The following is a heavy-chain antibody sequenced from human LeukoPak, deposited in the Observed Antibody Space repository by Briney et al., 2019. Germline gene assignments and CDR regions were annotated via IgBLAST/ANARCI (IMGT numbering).Heavy chain of an antibody. D-gene: IGHD6-19*01. J-gene: IGHJ4*02. V-gene: IGHV4-38-2*02. CDR1: GYSISSGYY. CDR2: IYHSGST. CDR3: ARVRGIAVAGYPDY. Sequence: PSETLSLTCTVSGYSISSGYYWGWIRQPPGKGLEWIGSIYHSGSTYYNPSLKSRVTISVDTSKNQFSLKLSSVTAADTAVYYCARVRGIAVAGYPDYWGQRTLVTVSS.